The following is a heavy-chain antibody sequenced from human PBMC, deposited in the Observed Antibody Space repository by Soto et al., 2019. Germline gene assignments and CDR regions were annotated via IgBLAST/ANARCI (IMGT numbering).Heavy chain of an antibody. CDR3: AREPLAHSYFDL. CDR1: GGSISGYY. Sequence: SETLSLTCTVSGGSISGYYWSWIRQPAGKGLEWMGRMYNSERTNYNPSLKSRVTMSMDTSKNQFSLKLTSVTAADTAVYFCAREPLAHSYFDLWGQGTLVTVSS. V-gene: IGHV4-4*07. CDR2: MYNSERT. J-gene: IGHJ4*02.